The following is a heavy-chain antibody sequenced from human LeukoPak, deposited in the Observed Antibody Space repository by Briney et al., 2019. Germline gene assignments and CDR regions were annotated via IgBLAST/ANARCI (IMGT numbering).Heavy chain of an antibody. V-gene: IGHV1-18*01. CDR2: ISAYNGNT. Sequence: SVKVSCKASGGTFSSYAISWVRQAPGQRLEWMGWISAYNGNTNYAQKLQGRVTMTTDTSTSTAYMELRSLRSDDTAVYYCARDLYCSSTSCSLLGYAWGSYYYYGMDVWGQGTTVTVSS. CDR1: GGTFSSYA. CDR3: ARDLYCSSTSCSLLGYAWGSYYYYGMDV. D-gene: IGHD2-2*01. J-gene: IGHJ6*02.